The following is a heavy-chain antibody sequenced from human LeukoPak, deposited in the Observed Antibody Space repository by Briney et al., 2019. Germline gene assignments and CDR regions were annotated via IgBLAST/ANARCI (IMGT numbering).Heavy chain of an antibody. D-gene: IGHD3-16*02. Sequence: ASVKVSCEASGYSFTSHYMHWVRQAPGHGLEWMGLINPSGSSTLYAQKFQGRVTMTRDMSTTTDYMELSSLRSEDTAVYYCARDNSVGDIAWWFDPWGQGTLVTVSS. CDR2: INPSGSST. CDR1: GYSFTSHY. CDR3: ARDNSVGDIAWWFDP. V-gene: IGHV1-46*01. J-gene: IGHJ5*02.